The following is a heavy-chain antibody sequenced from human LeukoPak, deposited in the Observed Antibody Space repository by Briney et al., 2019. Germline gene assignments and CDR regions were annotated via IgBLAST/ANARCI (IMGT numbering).Heavy chain of an antibody. CDR1: GFTLSSYW. Sequence: PGGSLRLSCAASGFTLSSYWMSWVRQAPGKGLEWVANIKQDGSEKYYVDSVKGRFTISRDNAKNSLYLQMNSLRAEDTAVYYCARDSLHDYGNSGYGYYFDYWGQGSLVIVSS. D-gene: IGHD3-22*01. V-gene: IGHV3-7*01. CDR2: IKQDGSEK. J-gene: IGHJ4*02. CDR3: ARDSLHDYGNSGYGYYFDY.